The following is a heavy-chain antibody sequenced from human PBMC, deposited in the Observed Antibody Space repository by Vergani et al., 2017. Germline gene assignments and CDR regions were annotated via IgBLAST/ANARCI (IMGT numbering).Heavy chain of an antibody. J-gene: IGHJ2*01. D-gene: IGHD4-17*01. CDR2: ISWNSGSI. CDR1: GFTFDDYA. V-gene: IGHV3-9*01. Sequence: VQLVESGGGVVQPGRSLRLSCAASGFTFDDYAMHWVRQAPGKGLEWVSGISWNSGSIGYADSVKGRFTISRDNAKNSLYLQMNSLRAEDTALYYCAKALTTVLYWYFDLWGRGTLVTVSS. CDR3: AKALTTVLYWYFDL.